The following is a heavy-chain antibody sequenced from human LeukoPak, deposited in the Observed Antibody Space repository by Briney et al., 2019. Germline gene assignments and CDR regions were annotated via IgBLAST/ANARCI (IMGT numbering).Heavy chain of an antibody. J-gene: IGHJ3*02. V-gene: IGHV4-39*01. CDR1: GGSIRSSSYY. Sequence: KPSETLSLTCTVSGGSIRSSSYYWGWIRQPPGKGLEWIGSIYYSGSTYYNASLKSRVTISVDTSRNQFSLRLSSVTAADTAVYYCARRFAPSRNDAFDIWGQGTMVTVSS. CDR3: ARRFAPSRNDAFDI. CDR2: IYYSGST. D-gene: IGHD3-10*01.